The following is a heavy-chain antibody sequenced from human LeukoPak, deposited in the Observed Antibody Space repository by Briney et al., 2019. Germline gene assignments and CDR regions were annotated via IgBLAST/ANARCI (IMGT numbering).Heavy chain of an antibody. J-gene: IGHJ4*02. CDR1: GFTFNTFN. CDR2: ITIGGDYI. CDR3: ARGHYDVLAASYKWTPDY. V-gene: IGHV3-21*01. Sequence: PGGSLRLSCAASGFTFNTFNMNWVSQAPGKGLEWVSSITIGGDYIYYADSVKGRFTTSRDNAKNSLSLQLNSLRVEDTAVYYCARGHYDVLAASYKWTPDYWGQGTLVTVSS. D-gene: IGHD3-9*01.